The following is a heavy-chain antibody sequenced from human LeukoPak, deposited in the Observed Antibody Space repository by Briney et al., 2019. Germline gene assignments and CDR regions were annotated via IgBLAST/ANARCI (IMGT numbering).Heavy chain of an antibody. J-gene: IGHJ4*02. Sequence: SETLSLTCTVSGDSISSSSSYWGWIRQPPGEGLEWIGSIYYSGSTYYNPSLKSRVTISVDKSKNQFSLKLSSVTTADTAVYYCARVSGSGSHYYFDYWGQGTLVTVSS. D-gene: IGHD3-10*01. CDR1: GDSISSSSSY. V-gene: IGHV4-39*07. CDR2: IYYSGST. CDR3: ARVSGSGSHYYFDY.